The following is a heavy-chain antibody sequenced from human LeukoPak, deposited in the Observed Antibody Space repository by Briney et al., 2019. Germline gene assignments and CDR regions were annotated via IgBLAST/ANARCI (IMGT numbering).Heavy chain of an antibody. CDR1: GFTFSSYA. CDR2: ISYDGSNK. V-gene: IGHV3-30-3*01. D-gene: IGHD6-19*01. CDR3: ARDSEKAVADPNWFDP. J-gene: IGHJ5*02. Sequence: GGSLRLSCAASGFTFSSYAMHWVRQAPGKGLEWVAVISYDGSNKYYADSVKGRFTISRDNSKSTLYLQMNSLRAEDTAVYYCARDSEKAVADPNWFDPWGQGTLVTVSS.